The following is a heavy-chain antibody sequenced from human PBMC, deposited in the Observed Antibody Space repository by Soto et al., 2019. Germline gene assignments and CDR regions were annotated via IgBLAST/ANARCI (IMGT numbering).Heavy chain of an antibody. V-gene: IGHV3-30-3*01. Sequence: QVPLVESGGGVVQPGRSLRLSCAASGFTVSSYTMHWVRQAPGQGLEWVAVISSDGNHKYYTDSVKGRFTISRDTSTNTLYLQMNSLRAEDTAVYYCARWEQPLFDYWGRGTLVTVSS. J-gene: IGHJ4*02. CDR1: GFTVSSYT. D-gene: IGHD1-26*01. CDR3: ARWEQPLFDY. CDR2: ISSDGNHK.